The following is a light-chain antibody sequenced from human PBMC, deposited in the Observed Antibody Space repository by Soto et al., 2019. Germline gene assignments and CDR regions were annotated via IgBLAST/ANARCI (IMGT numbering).Light chain of an antibody. J-gene: IGKJ5*01. CDR2: GAS. V-gene: IGKV3D-20*02. CDR1: QSVSGTY. CDR3: QQRSNWHT. Sequence: EIVLTQSPCTLSLSPGERATLSCRASQSVSGTYLAWYQQTPGQAPRLLIYGASTRATGIPDRFSGSGSGTDFTLTISSLEHEDFAVYYCQQRSNWHTFGQGTRLEIK.